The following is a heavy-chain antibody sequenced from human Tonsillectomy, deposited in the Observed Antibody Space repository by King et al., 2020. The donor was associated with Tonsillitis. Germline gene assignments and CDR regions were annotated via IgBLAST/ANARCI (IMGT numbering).Heavy chain of an antibody. Sequence: QLQESGPGLVKPSQTLSLTCTVSGGSISSVDYYWSWIRQPPGKGLEWIGYIYYSGSTYYTPSLKSLVTISVETSKNQFSLKLSSVTAADTAVYYCARDFKGPAECWGQGTLVTVSS. V-gene: IGHV4-30-4*01. J-gene: IGHJ4*02. CDR3: ARDFKGPAEC. CDR1: GGSISSVDYY. CDR2: IYYSGST.